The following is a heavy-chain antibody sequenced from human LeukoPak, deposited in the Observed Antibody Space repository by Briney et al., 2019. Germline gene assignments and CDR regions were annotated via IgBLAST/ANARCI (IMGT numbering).Heavy chain of an antibody. J-gene: IGHJ4*02. Sequence: SQTLSLTCTVSGVSVASGSYYWTWIRQPAGKGLQWIGRISTSGNTNYNPSLRGRATMSLDTSKTQVSLKLRSESAPDTAVYYCARERDISGGTHDYWGQGTLVTVSS. CDR1: GVSVASGSYY. D-gene: IGHD1-26*01. CDR3: ARERDISGGTHDY. V-gene: IGHV4-61*02. CDR2: ISTSGNT.